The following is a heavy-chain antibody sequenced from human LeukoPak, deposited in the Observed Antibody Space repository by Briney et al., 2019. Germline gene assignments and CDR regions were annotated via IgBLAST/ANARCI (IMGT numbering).Heavy chain of an antibody. J-gene: IGHJ3*02. D-gene: IGHD5-12*01. CDR1: GDSISSSSYC. V-gene: IGHV4-39*01. Sequence: SETLSLTCTVSGDSISSSSYCWDWIRQPPGKGLEWIGNIYNSANTHYNPSLKTRITMSVDTSKNQFSLKLNSVTAADTGIYYCARHSRSAYTGYENAFDIWGQGTMVTVSS. CDR2: IYNSANT. CDR3: ARHSRSAYTGYENAFDI.